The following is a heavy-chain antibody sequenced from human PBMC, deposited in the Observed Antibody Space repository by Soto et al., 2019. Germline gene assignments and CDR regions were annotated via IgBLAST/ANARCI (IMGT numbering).Heavy chain of an antibody. CDR2: IYYSGST. CDR3: ARHEVKYSSGWYAFDY. V-gene: IGHV4-39*01. CDR1: GGSISSSSYY. J-gene: IGHJ4*02. D-gene: IGHD6-19*01. Sequence: SETLSLTCTVSGGSISSSSYYWGWIRQPPGKGLEWIGSIYYSGSTYYNPSLKSRVTISVDTSKNQFSLKLSSVTAADTAVYYCARHEVKYSSGWYAFDYWGQGTLVTVSS.